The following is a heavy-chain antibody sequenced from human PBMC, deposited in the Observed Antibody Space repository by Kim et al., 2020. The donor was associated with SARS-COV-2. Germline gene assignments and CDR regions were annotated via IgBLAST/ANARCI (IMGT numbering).Heavy chain of an antibody. D-gene: IGHD5-12*01. J-gene: IGHJ6*02. CDR2: IYYSGST. V-gene: IGHV4-59*13. CDR3: ARTRGYSGYDYPFYYYYGMDV. CDR1: GGSISSYY. Sequence: ETLSLTCTVSGGSISSYYWSWIRQPPGKGLEWIGYIYYSGSTNYNPSLKSRVTISVDTSKNQFSLKLSSVTAADTAVYYCARTRGYSGYDYPFYYYYGMDVWGQGTTVTVSS.